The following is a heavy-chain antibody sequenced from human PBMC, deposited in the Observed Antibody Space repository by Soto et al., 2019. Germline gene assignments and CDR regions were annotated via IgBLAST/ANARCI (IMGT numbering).Heavy chain of an antibody. D-gene: IGHD2-21*02. J-gene: IGHJ4*02. CDR2: INAGNGNT. CDR1: GYTFTAYA. CDR3: ARKYQVAYCGGDCYPFDY. Sequence: GASVKVSCKASGYTFTAYAMHWVRQAPGQRLEWMGWINAGNGNTKYSQKFQGRVTMTRDTSTSTVYMELSSLRSEDTAVYYCARKYQVAYCGGDCYPFDYWGQGTLVTVSS. V-gene: IGHV1-3*01.